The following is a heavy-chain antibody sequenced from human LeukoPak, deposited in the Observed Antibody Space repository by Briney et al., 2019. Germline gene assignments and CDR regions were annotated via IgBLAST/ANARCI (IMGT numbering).Heavy chain of an antibody. CDR1: GYTFTGYY. CDR2: INPNSGGT. J-gene: IGHJ6*02. CDR3: AREGTITTAAAGTHYYYGMDV. Sequence: ASVKVSCKASGYTFTGYYMHWVRQAPGQGLEWMGWINPNSGGTNYAQKFQGWVTMTRDTSISTAYMELSRLRSDDTAVYYCAREGTITTAAAGTHYYYGMDVWGQGTTVTDSS. V-gene: IGHV1-2*04. D-gene: IGHD6-13*01.